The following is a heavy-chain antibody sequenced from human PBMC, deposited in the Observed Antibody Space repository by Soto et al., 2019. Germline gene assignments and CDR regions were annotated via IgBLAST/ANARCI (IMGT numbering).Heavy chain of an antibody. J-gene: IGHJ6*02. Sequence: VAVISYDGSNKYYADSVKGRFTISRDNSKNTLYLQMNSLRAEDTAVYYCARDGRSGGSCYYGMDVWGQGTTVTVSS. CDR2: ISYDGSNK. V-gene: IGHV3-30-3*01. D-gene: IGHD2-15*01. CDR3: ARDGRSGGSCYYGMDV.